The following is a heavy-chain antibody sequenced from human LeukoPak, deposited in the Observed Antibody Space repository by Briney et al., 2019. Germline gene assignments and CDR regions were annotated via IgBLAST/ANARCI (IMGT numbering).Heavy chain of an antibody. Sequence: SETLSLTCTVSGGSISSYYWSWIRRPAGKGLEWIGRIYTSGSTNYNPSLKSRVTMSVDTSKNQFSLKLSSVTAADTAVYYCARQKEPYSSSWYGERENWFDPWGQGTLVTVSS. CDR3: ARQKEPYSSSWYGERENWFDP. D-gene: IGHD6-13*01. V-gene: IGHV4-4*07. CDR1: GGSISSYY. J-gene: IGHJ5*02. CDR2: IYTSGST.